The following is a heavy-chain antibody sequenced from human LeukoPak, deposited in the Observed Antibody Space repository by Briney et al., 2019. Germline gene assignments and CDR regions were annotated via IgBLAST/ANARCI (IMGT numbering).Heavy chain of an antibody. CDR3: ARDGLWIQNSFDI. Sequence: SETLSLTCTVSGGSISSYYWSWIRQPVGKGLEWIGRIYTSGSTYYNPSLKSRVTISVDTSKNQFSLKLSSVTAADTAVCYCARDGLWIQNSFDIWGQGTMVTVSS. J-gene: IGHJ3*02. CDR2: IYTSGST. V-gene: IGHV4-4*07. CDR1: GGSISSYY. D-gene: IGHD5-18*01.